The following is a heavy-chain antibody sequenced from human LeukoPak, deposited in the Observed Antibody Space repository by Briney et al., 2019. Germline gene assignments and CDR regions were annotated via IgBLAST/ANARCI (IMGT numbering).Heavy chain of an antibody. V-gene: IGHV3-23*01. CDR2: ISGSGGST. CDR1: GFTFSSYA. J-gene: IGHJ4*02. CDR3: AKASGGLPLYYFDY. Sequence: GGSLRLSCAASGFTFSSYAMSWVRRAPGKGLEWVSAISGSGGSTYYADSVKGRFTISRDNSKNTLYLQMNSLRAEDTAVYYCAKASGGLPLYYFDYWGQGTLVTVSS. D-gene: IGHD1-14*01.